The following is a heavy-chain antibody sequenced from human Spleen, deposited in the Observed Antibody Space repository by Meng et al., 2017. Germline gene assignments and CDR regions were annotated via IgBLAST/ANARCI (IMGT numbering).Heavy chain of an antibody. CDR3: ARDPLHYYESSGYYYPSAFDI. CDR1: GYSISSGYY. D-gene: IGHD3-22*01. J-gene: IGHJ3*02. V-gene: IGHV4-38-2*02. CDR2: IYHSGST. Sequence: SETLSLTCAVSGYSISSGYYWGWIRQPPGKGPEWIGSIYHSGSTYYNPSLKSRVTISVDRSKKQFSLKLTSVTAADTAVYYCARDPLHYYESSGYYYPSAFDIWGQGTIVTVSS.